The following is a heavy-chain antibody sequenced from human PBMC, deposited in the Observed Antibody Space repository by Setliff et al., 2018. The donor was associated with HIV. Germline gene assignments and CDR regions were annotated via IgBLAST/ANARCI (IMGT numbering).Heavy chain of an antibody. D-gene: IGHD3-3*02. CDR3: ARGEHFWSGYYPGPSYDY. CDR1: GFTFSSYW. CDR2: INSDGSST. J-gene: IGHJ4*02. Sequence: PGGSLRLSCAASGFTFSSYWMHWVRQAPGKGLVWVSRINSDGSSTSYADSAKGRFTISRDNAKNTLYLQMNSLRAEDTAVYYCARGEHFWSGYYPGPSYDYWGQGTLVTVSS. V-gene: IGHV3-74*01.